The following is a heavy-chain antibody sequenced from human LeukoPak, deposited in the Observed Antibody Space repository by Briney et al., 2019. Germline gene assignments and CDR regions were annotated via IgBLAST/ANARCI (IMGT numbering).Heavy chain of an antibody. CDR1: GGSISSYY. CDR3: ARSGSGSYGPVDY. D-gene: IGHD3-10*01. V-gene: IGHV4-59*01. CDR2: IYYRGNT. J-gene: IGHJ4*02. Sequence: PSETLSLTCTVSGGSISSYYWSWIRQPPGKGLEWIGYIYYRGNTNYNPSLKSRVTISLDTSKNQFSLKLSSVTAADTAVYYCARSGSGSYGPVDYWGQGTLVTVSS.